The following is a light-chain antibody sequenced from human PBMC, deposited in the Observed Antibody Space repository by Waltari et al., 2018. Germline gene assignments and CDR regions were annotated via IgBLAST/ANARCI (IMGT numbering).Light chain of an antibody. CDR1: SGSLSTTSY. CDR2: KAN. V-gene: IGLV8-61*01. CDR3: ALYMGSGIWV. J-gene: IGLJ3*02. Sequence: QTVVTQEPSLSVSPGGTITLTCALSSGSLSTTSYATWYQQTPGQAPRNLVYKANARSSGVPDRFSGSILGNTAALTITGAQADDESDYDCALYMGSGIWVFGGGTKLTVL.